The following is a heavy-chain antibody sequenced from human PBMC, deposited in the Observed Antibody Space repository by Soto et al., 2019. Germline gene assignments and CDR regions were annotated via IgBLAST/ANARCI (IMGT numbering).Heavy chain of an antibody. Sequence: SETLSLTCAVYGGSFSGYYWSWIRQPPGKGLEWIGEINHSGSTNYNPSLKSRVTISVDTSKNQFSLKLSSVTAADTAGYYCARGGGHILRGGSTYYYYYYMDVWGKGTTVTVSS. CDR1: GGSFSGYY. J-gene: IGHJ6*03. D-gene: IGHD2-15*01. CDR2: INHSGST. V-gene: IGHV4-34*01. CDR3: ARGGGHILRGGSTYYYYYYMDV.